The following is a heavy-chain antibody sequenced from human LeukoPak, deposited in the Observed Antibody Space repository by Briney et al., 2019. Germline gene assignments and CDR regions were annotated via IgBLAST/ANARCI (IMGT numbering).Heavy chain of an antibody. J-gene: IGHJ6*03. CDR3: ARGGIHGSGSYSYYYYYMDV. Sequence: SETLSLTCAVYGGSFSGYYWSWIRQPPGQGLEWIGEINHSGSTNYNPSLKSRVTISVDTSKNQFSLKLSSVTAADTAVYYCARGGIHGSGSYSYYYYYMDVWGKGTTVTVSS. CDR2: INHSGST. D-gene: IGHD3-10*01. V-gene: IGHV4-34*01. CDR1: GGSFSGYY.